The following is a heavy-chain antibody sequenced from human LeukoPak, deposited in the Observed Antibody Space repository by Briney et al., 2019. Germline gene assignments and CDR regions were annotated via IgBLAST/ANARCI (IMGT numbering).Heavy chain of an antibody. CDR1: GFTFRDYL. D-gene: IGHD3-22*01. CDR3: ARDFPYYYDSSGYYSKTGFDY. J-gene: IGHJ4*02. CDR2: IGSDGTTI. Sequence: GSLRLSCAASGFTFRDYLMSWIRQAPGKGLEWLSYIGSDGTTIYYADSVKGRFTVFRDNAKNSLYLQMNSLRAEDTAFYYCARDFPYYYDSSGYYSKTGFDYWGQGTLVTVSS. V-gene: IGHV3-11*01.